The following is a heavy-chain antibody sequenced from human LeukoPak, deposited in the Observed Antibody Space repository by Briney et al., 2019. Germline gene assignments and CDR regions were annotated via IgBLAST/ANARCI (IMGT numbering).Heavy chain of an antibody. Sequence: GGSLRLSCAASRFTFSTYGMHWVRQAPGKGLEWVAVISYDGSNKYYADSVKGRFTISRDNSKNTLYLQMNSLRVEDTAVYYCAKGRSTLEWPYWGQGTLVTVSS. D-gene: IGHD3-3*01. CDR2: ISYDGSNK. V-gene: IGHV3-30*18. CDR1: RFTFSTYG. CDR3: AKGRSTLEWPY. J-gene: IGHJ4*02.